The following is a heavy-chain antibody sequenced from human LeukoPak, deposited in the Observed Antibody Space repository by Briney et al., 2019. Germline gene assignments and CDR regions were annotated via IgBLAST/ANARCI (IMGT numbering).Heavy chain of an antibody. V-gene: IGHV1-2*02. J-gene: IGHJ4*02. CDR2: INPDSGFT. Sequence: ASVKVSSKASGYKFTDDYMHWVRQAAGQGLEFMGWINPDSGFTNYAQKFKGRVTMTRDTSISTAYLEVRSLTSDDTAVYYCAPTAEAYTSWWKVWGQGTLVTVSS. CDR3: APTAEAYTSWWKV. CDR1: GYKFTDDY. D-gene: IGHD3-16*01.